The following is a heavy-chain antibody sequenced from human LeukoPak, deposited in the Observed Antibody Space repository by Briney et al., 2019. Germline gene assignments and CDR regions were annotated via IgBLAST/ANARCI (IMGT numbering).Heavy chain of an antibody. V-gene: IGHV3-53*01. CDR3: ARDANKKNYFDC. Sequence: XRQXXXXXXEWVAVIYTGGSTYYADSVKGRFTISRDNSKNTLYLQMNSLRAEDTAVYYCARDANKKNYFDCWGQGTLVTVSS. D-gene: IGHD2/OR15-2a*01. CDR2: IYTGGST. J-gene: IGHJ4*02.